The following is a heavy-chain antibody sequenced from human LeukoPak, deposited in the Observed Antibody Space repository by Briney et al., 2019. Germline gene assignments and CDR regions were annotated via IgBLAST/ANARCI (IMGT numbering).Heavy chain of an antibody. D-gene: IGHD2-2*02. J-gene: IGHJ6*03. V-gene: IGHV3-9*01. Sequence: PGRSLRLSCAASGFTVDDYAMHWVRQAPGKGLEWVSGISWNSGSIGYADSVKGRFTISRDNSKNTLYLQMNSLRAEDTAVYYCAREMVPAAIQNYMDVWGKGTTVTVSS. CDR2: ISWNSGSI. CDR1: GFTVDDYA. CDR3: AREMVPAAIQNYMDV.